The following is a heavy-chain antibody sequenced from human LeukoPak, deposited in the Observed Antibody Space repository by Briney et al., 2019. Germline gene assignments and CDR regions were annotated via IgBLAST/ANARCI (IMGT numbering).Heavy chain of an antibody. CDR1: GFTFNSYS. J-gene: IGHJ4*02. CDR2: ISTSSNYI. Sequence: KPGGSLRLSCAASGFTFNSYSMKWVRQAPGKGLEWVSSISTSSNYIYYADSVKGRFTISRDNAKDSLYLQMNSLRVEDTAVYFCATRKEGANVYFDYWGQGTLVTVSS. V-gene: IGHV3-21*01. CDR3: ATRKEGANVYFDY. D-gene: IGHD1-26*01.